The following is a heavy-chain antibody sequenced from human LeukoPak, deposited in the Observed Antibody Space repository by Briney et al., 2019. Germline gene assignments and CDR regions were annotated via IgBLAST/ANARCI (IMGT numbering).Heavy chain of an antibody. D-gene: IGHD3-22*01. J-gene: IGHJ4*02. Sequence: GGSLRLSCAASGFTFSSYAMSWVRQAPGKGLEWVSRISGSGGTTYYADSVKGLFTILSKNSKHTLFMQMNGLKTEDAAVYYCTTEYNFKYYDSSGYYYWGQGTLVTVSS. V-gene: IGHV3-23*01. CDR2: ISGSGGTT. CDR3: TTEYNFKYYDSSGYYY. CDR1: GFTFSSYA.